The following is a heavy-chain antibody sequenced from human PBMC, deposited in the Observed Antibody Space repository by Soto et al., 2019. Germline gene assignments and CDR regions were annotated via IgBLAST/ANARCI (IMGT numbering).Heavy chain of an antibody. CDR2: ISGSGGST. D-gene: IGHD6-25*01. Sequence: PGGSLRLSCAASGFTFSSYAMSWVRQAPGKGLEWVSAISGSGGSTYYADSVKGRFTISRDNSKNTLYLQMNSLRAEDTAVYYCAKYPGGFPPFHYYGMDVWGQGTTVTVSS. J-gene: IGHJ6*02. CDR1: GFTFSSYA. CDR3: AKYPGGFPPFHYYGMDV. V-gene: IGHV3-23*01.